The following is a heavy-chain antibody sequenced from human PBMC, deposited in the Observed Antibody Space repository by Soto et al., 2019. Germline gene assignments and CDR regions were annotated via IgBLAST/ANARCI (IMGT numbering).Heavy chain of an antibody. CDR1: GGSVNTNY. CDR2: IDYSGRP. CDR3: ARGRKDIVGPPDVFDV. Sequence: PSETLSLTCTVSGGSVNTNYWTWIRQPPGRGPQWIGNIDYSGRPHFNPSLKSRVSMSIDMSKNQFSLRLNSVTAADTAVCYCARGRKDIVGPPDVFDVWGQGTMVT. D-gene: IGHD2-21*01. J-gene: IGHJ3*01. V-gene: IGHV4-59*02.